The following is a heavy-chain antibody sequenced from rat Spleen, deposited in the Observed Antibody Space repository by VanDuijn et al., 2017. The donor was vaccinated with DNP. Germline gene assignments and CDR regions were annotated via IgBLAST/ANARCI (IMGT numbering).Heavy chain of an antibody. CDR2: ISYSGTT. J-gene: IGHJ2*01. D-gene: IGHD1-11*01. Sequence: EVQLQESGPGLVKPSQSLSLTCSVTAYSITSNYWGWIRKFPGNKMEWIGYISYSGTTTYNPSLRSRISITRDTSRNHFFLQLNSVTTEDTATYYCARLEFGGYTYYFDYWGQGVMVTVSS. CDR1: AYSITSNY. V-gene: IGHV3-1*01. CDR3: ARLEFGGYTYYFDY.